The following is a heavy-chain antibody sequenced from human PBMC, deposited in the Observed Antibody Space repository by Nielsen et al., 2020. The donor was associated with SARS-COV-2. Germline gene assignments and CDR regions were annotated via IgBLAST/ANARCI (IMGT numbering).Heavy chain of an antibody. CDR1: GYTFTSYA. Sequence: ASVKVSCKASGYTFTSYAMHWVRQAPGQRLEWMGWINAGNGNTKYSQKFQGRVTITRDTSTSTVYMELSSLRSEDTAVYYCAREGILTGPDYWGQGTLVTVSS. CDR2: INAGNGNT. J-gene: IGHJ4*02. V-gene: IGHV1-3*01. CDR3: AREGILTGPDY. D-gene: IGHD3-9*01.